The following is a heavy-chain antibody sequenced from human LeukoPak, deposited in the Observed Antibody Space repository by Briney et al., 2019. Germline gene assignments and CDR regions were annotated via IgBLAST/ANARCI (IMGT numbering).Heavy chain of an antibody. CDR3: ARGLKGYCSSTSCPYRNDY. D-gene: IGHD2-2*01. CDR1: GYTFTSYD. V-gene: IGHV1-8*03. CDR2: MNPNSGNT. Sequence: ASVKVSCKASGYTFTSYDINWVRQATGQGLEWMGWMNPNSGNTGYAQKFQGRVTITRNTSISTAYMELSSLRSEDTAVYYCARGLKGYCSSTSCPYRNDYWRQGTLVTVSS. J-gene: IGHJ4*02.